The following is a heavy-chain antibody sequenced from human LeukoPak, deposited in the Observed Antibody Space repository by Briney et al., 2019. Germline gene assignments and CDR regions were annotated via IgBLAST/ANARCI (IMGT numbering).Heavy chain of an antibody. Sequence: ASVKVSCKASGGTFSSYAISWVRQAPGQGLEWMGGIIPIFGTANYAQKFQGRVTITADESTSTAYMELSSLRSEDTAVYYCARAMVYDRVEIGNWFDPWGQGTPVTVSS. CDR1: GGTFSSYA. D-gene: IGHD2-8*01. V-gene: IGHV1-69*13. CDR3: ARAMVYDRVEIGNWFDP. CDR2: IIPIFGTA. J-gene: IGHJ5*02.